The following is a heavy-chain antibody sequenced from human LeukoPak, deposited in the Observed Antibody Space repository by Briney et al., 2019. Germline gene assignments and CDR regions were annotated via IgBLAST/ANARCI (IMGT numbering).Heavy chain of an antibody. V-gene: IGHV3-21*01. CDR1: GFTFGTYS. CDR3: ARDRVGDYYGSGSPNWFDP. Sequence: GGSLRLSCAASGFTFGTYSMNWVRQAPGKGLEWVSSISSSSTYIYYADSVKGRFTISRDNAKNSLYLQMNSLRAEDTAVYYCARDRVGDYYGSGSPNWFDPWGQGTLVTVSS. CDR2: ISSSSTYI. D-gene: IGHD3-10*01. J-gene: IGHJ5*02.